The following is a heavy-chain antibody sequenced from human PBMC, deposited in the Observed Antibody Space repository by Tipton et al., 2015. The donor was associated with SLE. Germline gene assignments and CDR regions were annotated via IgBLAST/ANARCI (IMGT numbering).Heavy chain of an antibody. CDR2: INHGGYT. V-gene: IGHV4-34*01. J-gene: IGHJ3*01. Sequence: TLSLTCAVYPGSVDGYYWSWIRQPPGKGLEWLGEINHGGYTNYNPSLKSRVTILIDRSKNQFSLNLKSVTAADTAVYYCARAPYCGADCHPDGFDVWGQGTMVTVSS. D-gene: IGHD2-21*02. CDR3: ARAPYCGADCHPDGFDV. CDR1: PGSVDGYY.